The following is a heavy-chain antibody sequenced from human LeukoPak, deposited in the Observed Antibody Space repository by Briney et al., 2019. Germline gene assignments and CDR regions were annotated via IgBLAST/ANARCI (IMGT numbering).Heavy chain of an antibody. CDR1: GYSFTSYW. Sequence: GESLKISCKGSGYSFTSYWIGWVRQMPGKGLEWMGIIYPGDSDTTYSPSFQGQVTISADKSISTAYLQWSSLKASDTAMYYCASLRTDCGYSYGCPFDYWGQGTLVTVSS. CDR3: ASLRTDCGYSYGCPFDY. D-gene: IGHD5-18*01. V-gene: IGHV5-51*01. J-gene: IGHJ4*02. CDR2: IYPGDSDT.